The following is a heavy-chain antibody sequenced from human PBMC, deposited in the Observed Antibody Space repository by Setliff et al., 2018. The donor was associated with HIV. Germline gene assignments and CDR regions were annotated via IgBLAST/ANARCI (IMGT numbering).Heavy chain of an antibody. V-gene: IGHV1-2*02. J-gene: IGHJ5*02. CDR2: SNPNSGAT. CDR3: ALASIVSTARWNH. Sequence: ASVKVSCKVSGYTFSAYYLHWVRRAPGQGLEWMGWSNPNSGATKYAQNFQGRVTMTRDTSISTAYMDLSSLTSDDTALYYCALASIVSTARWNHWGRGTLVTVSS. D-gene: IGHD1-26*01. CDR1: GYTFSAYY.